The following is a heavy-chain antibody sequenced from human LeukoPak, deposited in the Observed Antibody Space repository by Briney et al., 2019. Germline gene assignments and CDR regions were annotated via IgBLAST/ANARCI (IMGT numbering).Heavy chain of an antibody. CDR1: VGSISTYY. D-gene: IGHD6-19*01. Sequence: SETLSLTCTVSVGSISTYYWSWIRQPPGKGLEWIGYIYYSGSTNYNPSLKSRVTISVDTSKNQFSLNLSSVTAANTAVYYCARSERYNSGWYFYFDYWGQGTLVTVSS. J-gene: IGHJ4*02. CDR2: IYYSGST. CDR3: ARSERYNSGWYFYFDY. V-gene: IGHV4-59*01.